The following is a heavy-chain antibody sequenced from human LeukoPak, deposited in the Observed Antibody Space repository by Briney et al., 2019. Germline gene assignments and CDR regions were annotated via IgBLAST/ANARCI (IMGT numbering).Heavy chain of an antibody. CDR2: IRQDGSEK. J-gene: IGHJ4*02. V-gene: IGHV3-7*04. CDR3: ARGGGSYYNY. CDR1: GFTFSNHW. D-gene: IGHD1-26*01. Sequence: GGSLRLSCTASGFTFSNHWMSWVRQAPGKGLEWVANIRQDGSEKYYVDSVKGRFTISRDNAKNSLYLQMNSLKAEDTAVYYCARGGGSYYNYWGQGTLVTVSS.